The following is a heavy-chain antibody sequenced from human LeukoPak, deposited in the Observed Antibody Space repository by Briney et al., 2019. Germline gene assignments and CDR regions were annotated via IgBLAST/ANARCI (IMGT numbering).Heavy chain of an antibody. CDR1: GGSFSRYA. CDR2: IIPIFGTA. Sequence: GASVKVSCKASGGSFSRYAISWVRQAPGQGLEWMGGIIPIFGTANYAQKFQGRVTITADESASTAYMELSSLRSEDTAVYYCARDPVGYDYGDYWGQGTLVTVSS. V-gene: IGHV1-69*01. J-gene: IGHJ4*02. CDR3: ARDPVGYDYGDY. D-gene: IGHD3-16*01.